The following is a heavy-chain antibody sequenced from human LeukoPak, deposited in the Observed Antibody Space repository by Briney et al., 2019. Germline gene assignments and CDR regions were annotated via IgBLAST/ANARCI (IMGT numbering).Heavy chain of an antibody. CDR1: GGTFSSYA. V-gene: IGHV1-69*13. CDR3: ATPGRTTYYYYYYMDV. Sequence: ASVKVSCKASGGTFSSYAISWVRQAPGQGLEWMGGIIPIFGTANYAQKFQGRVTITADESTSTAYMELSSLRSEDTAVYHCATPGRTTYYYYYYMDVWGKGTTVTVSS. J-gene: IGHJ6*03. CDR2: IIPIFGTA. D-gene: IGHD2/OR15-2a*01.